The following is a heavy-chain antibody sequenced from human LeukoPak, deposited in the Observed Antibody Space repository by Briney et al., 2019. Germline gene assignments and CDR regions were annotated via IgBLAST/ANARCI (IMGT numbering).Heavy chain of an antibody. CDR2: IKEDGSEK. J-gene: IGHJ2*01. V-gene: IGHV3-7*01. Sequence: GGSLRLSCAASGFTFSSYWMGWVRQAPGKGLGWVADIKEDGSEKYSVDSMKGRFTISRDNAKNSLYLQMDSLRAEDTAVYYCARDTYRFFDLWGRGTLVTVSS. CDR1: GFTFSSYW. CDR3: ARDTYRFFDL.